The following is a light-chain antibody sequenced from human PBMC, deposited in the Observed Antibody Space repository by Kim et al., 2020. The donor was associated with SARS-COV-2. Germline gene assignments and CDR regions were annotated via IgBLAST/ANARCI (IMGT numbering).Light chain of an antibody. CDR2: ATT. J-gene: IGLJ2*01. V-gene: IGLV1-40*01. CDR1: SSNIGAGYD. Sequence: QTVTISCTGSSSNIGAGYDVQWYQQLPGAAPNVLMYATTKRPSGVPDRISGAKSGTSASLTINGLQAEDEANYYCQAYDNILSGPLFGGGTKVTVL. CDR3: QAYDNILSGPL.